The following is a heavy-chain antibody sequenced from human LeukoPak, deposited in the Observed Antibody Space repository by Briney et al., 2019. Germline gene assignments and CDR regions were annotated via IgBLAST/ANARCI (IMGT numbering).Heavy chain of an antibody. CDR1: GYTFTSYG. CDR3: ARQSGSYYTRAFDI. Sequence: ASVKVSCKASGYTFTSYGISWVRQAPGQGLEWMGWISAYNGNTNYAQKLQGRVTMTTDTSTTTAYMELRSLRSDDTAVYYCARQSGSYYTRAFDIWGQGTMVTVSS. V-gene: IGHV1-18*01. CDR2: ISAYNGNT. D-gene: IGHD1-26*01. J-gene: IGHJ3*02.